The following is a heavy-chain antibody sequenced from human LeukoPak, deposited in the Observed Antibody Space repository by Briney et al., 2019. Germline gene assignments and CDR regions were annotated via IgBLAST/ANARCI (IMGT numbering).Heavy chain of an antibody. CDR3: ARDYYDSSGARWFDP. V-gene: IGHV1-3*03. D-gene: IGHD3-22*01. J-gene: IGHJ5*02. CDR1: GYIFTNYA. CDR2: INVGNGHT. Sequence: ASVKVSCKTSGYIFTNYAMRWVRQAPGQGLELMGWINVGNGHTKYSQDFQGRVTITRDTSATSVYMEVSSLRTADMAVYFCARDYYDSSGARWFDPWGQGTLVTVTS.